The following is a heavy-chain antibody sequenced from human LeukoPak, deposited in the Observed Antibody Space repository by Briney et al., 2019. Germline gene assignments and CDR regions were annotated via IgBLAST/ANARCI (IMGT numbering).Heavy chain of an antibody. CDR1: GFTFSSYA. Sequence: GGSLRLSRAASGFTFSSYAMSWIRQAPGKGLEWVSYISSSGSTIYYADSVKGRFTISRDNAKNSLYLQMNSLRAEDTAVYYCARYDSSGYYRLTDAFDIWGQGTMVTVSS. CDR2: ISSSGSTI. V-gene: IGHV3-11*04. J-gene: IGHJ3*02. CDR3: ARYDSSGYYRLTDAFDI. D-gene: IGHD3-22*01.